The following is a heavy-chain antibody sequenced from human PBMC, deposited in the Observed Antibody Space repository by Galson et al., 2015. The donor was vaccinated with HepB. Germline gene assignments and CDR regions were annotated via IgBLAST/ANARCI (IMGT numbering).Heavy chain of an antibody. Sequence: SLRLSCAASGFTFSDYYMSWIRQAPGKGLEWVSYISSSSSYTNYADSVKGRFTISRDNAKNSLYLQMNSLRAEDTAVYYCARDFSPSGWLLNTNWFDPWGQGTLVTVSS. CDR2: ISSSSSYT. CDR1: GFTFSDYY. CDR3: ARDFSPSGWLLNTNWFDP. V-gene: IGHV3-11*06. J-gene: IGHJ5*02. D-gene: IGHD2-21*01.